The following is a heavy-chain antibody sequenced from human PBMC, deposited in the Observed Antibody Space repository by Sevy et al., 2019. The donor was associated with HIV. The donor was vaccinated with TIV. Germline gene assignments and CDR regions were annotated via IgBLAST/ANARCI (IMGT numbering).Heavy chain of an antibody. CDR2: ISGSGGST. V-gene: IGHV3-23*01. J-gene: IGHJ4*02. D-gene: IGHD3-22*01. Sequence: GGCLRLSCAASGFTFSSYAMSWVRQAPGKGLEWVSAISGSGGSTYYADSVKGRFTISRDNSKNTLYLQMNSLRAEDTAVYYCAKTRIVVVITGPLDYWGQGTLVTVSS. CDR1: GFTFSSYA. CDR3: AKTRIVVVITGPLDY.